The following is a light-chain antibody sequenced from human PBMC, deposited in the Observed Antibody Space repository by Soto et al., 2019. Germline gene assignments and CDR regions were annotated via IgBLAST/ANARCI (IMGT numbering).Light chain of an antibody. J-gene: IGLJ3*02. CDR2: EVS. CDR1: TSDIGAYNY. V-gene: IGLV2-14*01. Sequence: QSALTQPASVSGSPRQSITISCTGTTSDIGAYNYVSWYQQHPGKAPKLMIYEVSNRPSGLSNRFSGSKSGNTASLTISGLQPEDEADYYCSSYTTSSSWVFGGGTKVTVL. CDR3: SSYTTSSSWV.